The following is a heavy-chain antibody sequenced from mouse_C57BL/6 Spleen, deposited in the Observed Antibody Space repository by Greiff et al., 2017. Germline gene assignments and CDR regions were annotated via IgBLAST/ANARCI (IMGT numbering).Heavy chain of an antibody. CDR1: GFNIKDYY. Sequence: EVQLQQSGAELVKPGASVKLSCTASGFNIKDYYMHWVKQRTEQGLEWIGRIDPEDGETTSAPKFQGKATITAATSSHTAYLQLSSLTSEDTAVYYGARSGGYGYDAPDYWGQGTTLTVSS. V-gene: IGHV14-2*01. J-gene: IGHJ2*01. D-gene: IGHD2-2*01. CDR2: IDPEDGET. CDR3: ARSGGYGYDAPDY.